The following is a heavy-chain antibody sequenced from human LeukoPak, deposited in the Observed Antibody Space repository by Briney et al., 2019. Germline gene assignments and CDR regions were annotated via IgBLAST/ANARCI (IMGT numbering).Heavy chain of an antibody. J-gene: IGHJ3*02. CDR3: ASITGTPGTAFDI. CDR2: MNPNSGNT. D-gene: IGHD1-7*01. Sequence: ASVKVSCKASGYTFTSYDINWVRQATGQGLEWMGWMNPNSGNTGYAQKFQGRVTMTRDTSISTAYMELSRLRSDDTAVYYCASITGTPGTAFDIWGQGTMVTVSS. CDR1: GYTFTSYD. V-gene: IGHV1-8*01.